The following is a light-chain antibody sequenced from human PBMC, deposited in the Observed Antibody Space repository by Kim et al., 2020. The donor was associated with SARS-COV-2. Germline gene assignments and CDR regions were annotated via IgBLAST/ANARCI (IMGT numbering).Light chain of an antibody. CDR2: GAS. CDR3: QQYGSTPLT. Sequence: EIVLTQSPGTLPLSPGERATLSCRASQSVSSSYLAWYQQKPGQAPRLLIYGASSRATGIPDRFSGSGSGTDFTLTISRLEPEDFAVYYCQQYGSTPLTFGGVTKVDIK. CDR1: QSVSSSY. V-gene: IGKV3-20*01. J-gene: IGKJ4*01.